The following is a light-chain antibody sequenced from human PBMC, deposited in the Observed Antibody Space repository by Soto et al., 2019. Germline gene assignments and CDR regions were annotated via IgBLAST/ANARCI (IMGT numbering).Light chain of an antibody. CDR2: GAS. V-gene: IGKV3-20*01. CDR1: QSVSSSY. CDR3: KQYGSSPGYT. Sequence: EIVLTQSPGTLSLSPGERATLSCRASQSVSSSYLAWYQQKPGQAPRLLIYGASSRATGIPDSFSCSGSGTDFTLPTSRLEPEDFVVYYCKQYGSSPGYTFGQGTNPEIK. J-gene: IGKJ2*01.